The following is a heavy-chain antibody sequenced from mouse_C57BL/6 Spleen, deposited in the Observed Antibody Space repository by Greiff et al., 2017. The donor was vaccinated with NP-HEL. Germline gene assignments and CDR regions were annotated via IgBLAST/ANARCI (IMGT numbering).Heavy chain of an antibody. V-gene: IGHV1-69*01. CDR2: IDPSDSYT. CDR3: ARRDGYYYFDY. D-gene: IGHD2-3*01. J-gene: IGHJ2*01. Sequence: QVQLQQPGAELVMPGASVKLSCKASGYTFTSYWMHWVQQRPGQGLEWIGEIDPSDSYTNYNQKFKGKSTLTVDKSSSTADMQRSSLTSEDSAVYYCARRDGYYYFDYWGQGTTLTVSS. CDR1: GYTFTSYW.